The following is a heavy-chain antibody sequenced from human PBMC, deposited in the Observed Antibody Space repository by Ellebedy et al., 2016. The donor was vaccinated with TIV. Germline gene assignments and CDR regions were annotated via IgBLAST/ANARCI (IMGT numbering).Heavy chain of an antibody. CDR2: IWYDGSNK. J-gene: IGHJ6*02. Sequence: GESLKISXAASGFTFSSYGMHWVRQAPGKGLEWVAVIWYDGSNKYYADSVKGRFTISRDNSKNTLYLQMNSLRAEDTAVYYCARDMRSGYGMDVWGQGTTVTVSS. CDR1: GFTFSSYG. CDR3: ARDMRSGYGMDV. V-gene: IGHV3-33*01. D-gene: IGHD2-15*01.